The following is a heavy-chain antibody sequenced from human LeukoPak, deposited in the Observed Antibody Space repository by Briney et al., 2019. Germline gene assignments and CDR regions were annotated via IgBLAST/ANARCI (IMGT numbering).Heavy chain of an antibody. V-gene: IGHV4-31*03. CDR3: ARAMPDYVDSGPFDY. CDR2: SYYSGST. J-gene: IGHJ4*02. D-gene: IGHD3-22*01. CDR1: GGSISRGGYY. Sequence: SQTLSLTCTVSGGSISRGGYYWSWIRQHPGEGLEWIGYSYYSGSTYYNPSLKSRVTISIDTSKNQFSLKLGSVTAADTAVYFCARAMPDYVDSGPFDYWGQGTLVTVSS.